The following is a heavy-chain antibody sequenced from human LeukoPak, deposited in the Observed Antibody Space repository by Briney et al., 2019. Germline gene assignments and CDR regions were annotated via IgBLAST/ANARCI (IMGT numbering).Heavy chain of an antibody. Sequence: GGSLRLSCAASGFTFSTYTMHWVRHPPGKGLEWVSIIGNNGGSIHYADSVKGRFTISRDNFKNALYLQMNSLRVEDTAVYYCAIDPNWGTHSWGQGVLVTVSS. D-gene: IGHD7-27*01. CDR1: GFTFSTYT. J-gene: IGHJ4*02. V-gene: IGHV3-23*01. CDR2: IGNNGGSI. CDR3: AIDPNWGTHS.